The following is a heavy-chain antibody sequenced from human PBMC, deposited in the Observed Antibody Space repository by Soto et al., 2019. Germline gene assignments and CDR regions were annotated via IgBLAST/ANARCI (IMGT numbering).Heavy chain of an antibody. V-gene: IGHV3-33*01. Sequence: GGSLRLSCAASGFTFSSYGMHWVRQAPGKGLEWVAVIWYDGSNKYYADSVKGRFTISRDNSKNTLYLQMNSLRAEDTAVYYCARDVNIVATILDWFDPWGQGTLVTVSS. CDR3: ARDVNIVATILDWFDP. CDR2: IWYDGSNK. CDR1: GFTFSSYG. J-gene: IGHJ5*02. D-gene: IGHD5-12*01.